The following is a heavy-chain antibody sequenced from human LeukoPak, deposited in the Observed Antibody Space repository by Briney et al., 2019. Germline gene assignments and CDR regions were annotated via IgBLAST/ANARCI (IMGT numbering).Heavy chain of an antibody. D-gene: IGHD1-26*01. Sequence: GGSLRLFCAASGFTFANSWIAWVRQAPGKGLEWVANIKQDGSTKHYADSLKGRFTISRDNPKNSLFLQMNNLRADDTAIYYCTRDTIGSLDYWGQGILVTVAS. CDR2: IKQDGSTK. J-gene: IGHJ4*02. CDR1: GFTFANSW. CDR3: TRDTIGSLDY. V-gene: IGHV3-7*01.